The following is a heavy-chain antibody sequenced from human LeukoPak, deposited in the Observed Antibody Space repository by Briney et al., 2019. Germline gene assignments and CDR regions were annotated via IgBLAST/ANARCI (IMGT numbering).Heavy chain of an antibody. CDR3: GRAFPPLRTAAAGDY. V-gene: IGHV3-21*01. CDR2: ISYRTSHI. D-gene: IGHD6-13*01. CDR1: EFTVSRNY. Sequence: GGSLRLSCTASEFTVSRNYMLWVRQAPGKGLEWVSSISYRTSHIYYADSVKGRFTISRDNAKNSLYLQMDSLRAEDTAVYFCGRAFPPLRTAAAGDYWGQGTLVTVSS. J-gene: IGHJ4*02.